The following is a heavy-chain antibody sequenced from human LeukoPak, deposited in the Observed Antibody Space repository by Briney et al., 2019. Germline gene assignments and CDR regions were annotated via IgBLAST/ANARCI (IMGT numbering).Heavy chain of an antibody. V-gene: IGHV3-74*01. J-gene: IGHJ4*02. CDR3: ARDIYSIAE. Sequence: GGSLRLSCAASGFTFSDSWIHWVRQAPGKGLVWVSLIHSDGGTTNYADSVKGRFTISRDKSKHTVYLQMNSLRVEDTAVYYCARDIYSIAEWGQGTLVTVSS. CDR1: GFTFSDSW. D-gene: IGHD1-26*01. CDR2: IHSDGGTT.